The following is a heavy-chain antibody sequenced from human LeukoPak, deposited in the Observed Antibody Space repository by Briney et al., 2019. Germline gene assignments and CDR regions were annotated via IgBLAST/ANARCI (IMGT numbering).Heavy chain of an antibody. CDR2: IYYSGST. CDR1: GGSISSYY. CDR3: ARRDYGDYRSPTHAFDI. D-gene: IGHD4-17*01. J-gene: IGHJ3*02. V-gene: IGHV4-59*08. Sequence: SETLSLTCTVSGGSISSYYWSWIRQPPGKGLEWIGYIYYSGSTNYNPSLKSRVTISVDTSKNQFSLKLSSVTAADTAVYYCARRDYGDYRSPTHAFDIWGQGTMVTVSS.